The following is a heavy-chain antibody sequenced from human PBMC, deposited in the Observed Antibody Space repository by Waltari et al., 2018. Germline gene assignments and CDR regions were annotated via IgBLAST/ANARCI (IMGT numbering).Heavy chain of an antibody. Sequence: QMQESGPGLVKPSETLSLMCSVSDFSISSGFYWGWLRQARGKGLEWIGSISDSGTTSYNPSLQSRVTISIDTSKNQFSLKLGSVTAADTAVFYCAREAGSGIDWYHDYWGQGILVTVSS. CDR1: DFSISSGFY. V-gene: IGHV4-38-2*02. CDR2: ISDSGTT. D-gene: IGHD3-9*01. J-gene: IGHJ4*02. CDR3: AREAGSGIDWYHDY.